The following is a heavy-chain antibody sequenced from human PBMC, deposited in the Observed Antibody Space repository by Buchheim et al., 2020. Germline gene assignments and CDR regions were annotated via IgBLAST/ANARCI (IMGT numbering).Heavy chain of an antibody. CDR2: ISFDGTKK. CDR1: GFTFRTYG. Sequence: QVQLVESGGGVVQPGRSLRLSCAASGFTFRTYGMNWVRQAPGKGLEWVAVISFDGTKKYYEESVKGRFTISRDNSKNILYLQVDSLRGEDTAVYYCAKDQYGDHEGGMDVWGQGTT. V-gene: IGHV3-30*18. J-gene: IGHJ6*02. D-gene: IGHD4-17*01. CDR3: AKDQYGDHEGGMDV.